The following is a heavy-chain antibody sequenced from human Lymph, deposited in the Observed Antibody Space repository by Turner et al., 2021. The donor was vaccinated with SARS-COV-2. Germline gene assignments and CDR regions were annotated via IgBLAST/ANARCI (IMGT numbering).Heavy chain of an antibody. Sequence: EVQLLESGGGLVQPGGSLRLSCAASGFTFSSYGMSWVRQAPGKRLEWVSVISGSGGSTYYADSVKGRFTISRDNSKNTLYLQMNSLRAEDTAVYYCAKDRVVTPAIWNYYYYYGMDVWGQGTTVTVSS. V-gene: IGHV3-23*01. CDR3: AKDRVVTPAIWNYYYYYGMDV. CDR2: ISGSGGST. J-gene: IGHJ6*02. D-gene: IGHD2-2*02. CDR1: GFTFSSYG.